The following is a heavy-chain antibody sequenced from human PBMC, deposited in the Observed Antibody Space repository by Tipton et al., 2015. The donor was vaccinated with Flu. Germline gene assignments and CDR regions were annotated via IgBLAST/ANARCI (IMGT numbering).Heavy chain of an antibody. CDR2: IHLSGST. CDR3: AMYYCDSSSYYSQGWFDP. V-gene: IGHV4-38-2*01. Sequence: TLSLTCAVSGYSIRSGYYWDWIRQPPGKGLEWIGSIHLSGSTYYKPSLKSRVTISVDTSKNQFSLKLSSVTAADTAVYYCAMYYCDSSSYYSQGWFDPWGQGTLVTVSS. CDR1: GYSIRSGYY. D-gene: IGHD3-22*01. J-gene: IGHJ5*02.